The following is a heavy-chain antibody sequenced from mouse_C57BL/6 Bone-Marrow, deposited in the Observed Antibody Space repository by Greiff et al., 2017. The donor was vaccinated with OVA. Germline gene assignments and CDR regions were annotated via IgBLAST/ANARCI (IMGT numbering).Heavy chain of an antibody. J-gene: IGHJ1*03. CDR2: LRSKSNTYAT. CDR3: VRRGGLHSYMDV. Sequence: EVQLVESGGGLVQPKGSLQLSCAASGFSFNTYAMNWVRQAPGKGLEWDARLRSKSNTYATYYADPVKARFTISRADSESMIYLQLNSLKTEDTAMYYCVRRGGLHSYMDVWGTGTTVTVSS. V-gene: IGHV10-1*01. CDR1: GFSFNTYA.